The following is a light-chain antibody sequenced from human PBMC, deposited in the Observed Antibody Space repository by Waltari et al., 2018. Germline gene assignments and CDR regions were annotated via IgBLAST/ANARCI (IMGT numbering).Light chain of an antibody. J-gene: IGLJ2*01. Sequence: SHELTQSPSVSVSPGQTARITCSGDTLPKQYAHWYQQKPGQAPFLIIYNDIERPSGIPDRFSASTSGTIVTLTISGVRPEDEADYYCQSADSSDMVYFGGGTKLTVL. CDR1: TLPKQY. V-gene: IGLV3-25*03. CDR2: NDI. CDR3: QSADSSDMVY.